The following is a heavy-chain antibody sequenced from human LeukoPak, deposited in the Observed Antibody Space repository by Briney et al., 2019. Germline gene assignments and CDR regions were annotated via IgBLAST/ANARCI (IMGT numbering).Heavy chain of an antibody. CDR3: ASCPQWLHRAYYFGY. D-gene: IGHD3-22*01. CDR2: IIPIFGTA. CDR1: GGTFSSYA. J-gene: IGHJ4*02. V-gene: IGHV1-69*05. Sequence: ASVKVSCKASGGTFSSYAISWVRQAPGQGLEWMGGIIPIFGTANYAQKFQGRVTITTDESTSTAYMELSSLRSEDTAVYYCASCPQWLHRAYYFGYWGQGTLVTVSS.